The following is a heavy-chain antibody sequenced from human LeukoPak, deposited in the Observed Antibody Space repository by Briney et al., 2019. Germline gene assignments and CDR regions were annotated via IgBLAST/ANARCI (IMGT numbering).Heavy chain of an antibody. CDR2: ISNNGGYT. Sequence: GGSLRLSCAASGFTFSSSAMSWVRQAPGKGLEWVSAISNNGGYTYYADSVQGRFTISRDNSKSTLCLQMNSLRAEDTAVYYCAKIPSIVVVITTVDYWGQGTLVTVSS. CDR3: AKIPSIVVVITTVDY. J-gene: IGHJ4*02. CDR1: GFTFSSSA. D-gene: IGHD3-22*01. V-gene: IGHV3-23*01.